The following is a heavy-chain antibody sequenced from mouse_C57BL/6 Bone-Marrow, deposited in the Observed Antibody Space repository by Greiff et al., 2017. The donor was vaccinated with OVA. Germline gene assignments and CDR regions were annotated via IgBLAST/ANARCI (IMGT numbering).Heavy chain of an antibody. CDR1: GFTFSDYY. Sequence: EVKLMESGGGLVQPGGSLKLSRAASGFTFSDYYMYWVRQTPEKRLEWVAYISNGGGSTYYPDTVKGRFTISRDNAKNTLYLQMSRLKSEDTAMYYCARRWDEDYYAMDYWGQGTSVTVSS. D-gene: IGHD4-1*01. V-gene: IGHV5-12*01. CDR3: ARRWDEDYYAMDY. J-gene: IGHJ4*01. CDR2: ISNGGGST.